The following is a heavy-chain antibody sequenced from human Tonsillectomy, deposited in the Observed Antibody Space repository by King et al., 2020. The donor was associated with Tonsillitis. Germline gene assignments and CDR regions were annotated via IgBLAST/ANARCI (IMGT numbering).Heavy chain of an antibody. Sequence: VQLVESGGGLVQPGGSLRLSCAASGFTFSNYAMHWVRQATGKGLEWVSAVGTAGDTYYTGSVKGRFTISRENAKDSLYLQMNSLRAGDTAVYYCARALYYYDSSSYYPPLYWYFDLWGRGTLVTVSS. CDR2: VGTAGDT. CDR3: ARALYYYDSSSYYPPLYWYFDL. CDR1: GFTFSNYA. V-gene: IGHV3-13*04. D-gene: IGHD3-22*01. J-gene: IGHJ2*01.